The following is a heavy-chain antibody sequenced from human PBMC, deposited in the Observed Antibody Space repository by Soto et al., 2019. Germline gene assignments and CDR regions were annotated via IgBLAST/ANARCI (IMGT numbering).Heavy chain of an antibody. D-gene: IGHD5-18*01. CDR3: AGIVDKAMVYYFDY. V-gene: IGHV1-69*01. J-gene: IGHJ4*02. CDR1: GGTFSSYA. CDR2: IIPNFGTA. Sequence: QVQLVQSGAEVKKPGSSVKVSCKASGGTFSSYAISWVRQAPGQGLEWMGGIIPNFGTANYAQKFQGRVTITADEPTSTAYMELSSLRSEDTAVDYCAGIVDKAMVYYFDYWGQGTLVTVSS.